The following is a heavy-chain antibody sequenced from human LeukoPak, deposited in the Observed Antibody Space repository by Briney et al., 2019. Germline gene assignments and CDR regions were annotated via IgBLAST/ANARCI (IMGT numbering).Heavy chain of an antibody. CDR2: ISSSGSTI. D-gene: IGHD3-22*01. Sequence: PGGSLRLSCAASGFTFSSYEMNWVRQAPGKGLEWVSYISSSGSTIYYADSVKGRFTISRDNAKNSLYLQMNSLRAEDTAVYYCARAGTYYDSSVLPPDAFDIWGQGTMVTVSS. V-gene: IGHV3-48*03. J-gene: IGHJ3*02. CDR3: ARAGTYYDSSVLPPDAFDI. CDR1: GFTFSSYE.